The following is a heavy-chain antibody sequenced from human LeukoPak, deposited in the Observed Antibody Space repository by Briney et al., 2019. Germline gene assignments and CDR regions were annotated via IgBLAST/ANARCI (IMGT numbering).Heavy chain of an antibody. CDR1: HYTFTSYS. J-gene: IGHJ4*02. CDR2: ISPSNGNT. D-gene: IGHD1-26*01. Sequence: EASVKVSCKASHYTFTSYSINWVRQAPGQGLEWMGWISPSNGNTEYAEKIQGRVTMTVDTSTRTVYMELRSLQSDDTAVYYCAKDSGWELQEYFFDDWGQGTLVTVSS. V-gene: IGHV1-18*01. CDR3: AKDSGWELQEYFFDD.